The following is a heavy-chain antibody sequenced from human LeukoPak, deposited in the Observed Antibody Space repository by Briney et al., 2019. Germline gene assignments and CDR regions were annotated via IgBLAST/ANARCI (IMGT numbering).Heavy chain of an antibody. CDR3: AGNGHRSLWTMIVVL. D-gene: IGHD3-22*01. J-gene: IGHJ4*02. Sequence: GGSLRLSCETSGFSFSSYWMTWVRQAPGKGPEWVANINEDESQKNFVDSVKGRFTISRDNAKSSLYLQMNSLRVEDTAVYYCAGNGHRSLWTMIVVLWGQGTLVIVSS. V-gene: IGHV3-7*01. CDR2: INEDESQK. CDR1: GFSFSSYW.